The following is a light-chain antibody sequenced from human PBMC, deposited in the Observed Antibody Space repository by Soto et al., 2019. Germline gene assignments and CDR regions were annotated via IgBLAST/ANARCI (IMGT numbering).Light chain of an antibody. Sequence: IQLTQSPSSLSASVGDRVSITCRASQGISSYLNWYQQKPGKAPKLLIYDASNLEAGVPSRFRGSGSGTDFTFTISRLQPEDIATYYCQQYENLPTFGQGTRLEI. CDR1: QGISSY. J-gene: IGKJ5*01. V-gene: IGKV1-33*01. CDR3: QQYENLPT. CDR2: DAS.